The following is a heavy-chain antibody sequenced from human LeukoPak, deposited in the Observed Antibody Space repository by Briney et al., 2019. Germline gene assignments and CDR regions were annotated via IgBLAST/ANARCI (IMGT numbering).Heavy chain of an antibody. V-gene: IGHV4-4*07. CDR2: MYISGST. D-gene: IGHD6-13*01. J-gene: IGHJ4*02. CDR1: GGSISRYY. CDR3: AVIAASGPVDY. Sequence: YPSETLSLTCTVSGGSISRYYWNWIRQPAGKGLEWIGRMYISGSTNYNPSLKSRLTMSVDTSNNQFSLNLTSVTAADTAVYYCAVIAASGPVDYWGQGTLVTVSS.